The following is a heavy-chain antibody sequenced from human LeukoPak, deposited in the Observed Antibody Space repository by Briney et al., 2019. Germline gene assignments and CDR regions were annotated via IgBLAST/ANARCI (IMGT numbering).Heavy chain of an antibody. Sequence: PGRSLRLSCAASGFTFSSYGMHWVRQAPGKGLEWVAVISYDGSNKYYADSVKGRFTISRDNSKNTLYLQMNSLRAEDTAVYYCAKDGIAARYFDYWGQGTLVTVSS. V-gene: IGHV3-30*18. CDR1: GFTFSSYG. CDR3: AKDGIAARYFDY. J-gene: IGHJ4*02. CDR2: ISYDGSNK. D-gene: IGHD6-6*01.